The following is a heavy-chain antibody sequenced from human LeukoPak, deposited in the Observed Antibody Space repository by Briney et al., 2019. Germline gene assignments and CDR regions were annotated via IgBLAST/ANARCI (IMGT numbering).Heavy chain of an antibody. J-gene: IGHJ3*02. D-gene: IGHD3-22*01. V-gene: IGHV3-48*03. CDR3: AKDDITMIVGGEDAFDI. CDR1: GFTFSSYE. Sequence: PGGSLRLSCAASGFTFSSYEMNWVRQAPGKGLEWVSYISSSGSTIYYADSVKGRFTISRDNAKNSLYLQMNSLRAEDTAVYYCAKDDITMIVGGEDAFDIWGQGTMVTVSS. CDR2: ISSSGSTI.